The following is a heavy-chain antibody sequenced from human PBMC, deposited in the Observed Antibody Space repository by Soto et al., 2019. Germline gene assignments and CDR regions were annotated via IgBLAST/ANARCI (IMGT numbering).Heavy chain of an antibody. Sequence: ASVKVSCKASGGTFRNHVFNWVRQAPGQGLEWMGGIIPIIGTPNYAQKFQGRVTITADASTSTVYLEVSSLRSQDTAVYYCARDLEFRDGNISHLDYWGQGTLVTVS. J-gene: IGHJ4*02. CDR3: ARDLEFRDGNISHLDY. V-gene: IGHV1-69*13. D-gene: IGHD3-10*01. CDR2: IIPIIGTP. CDR1: GGTFRNHV.